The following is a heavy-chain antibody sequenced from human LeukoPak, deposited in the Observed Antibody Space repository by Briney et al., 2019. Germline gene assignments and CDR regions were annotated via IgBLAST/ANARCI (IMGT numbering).Heavy chain of an antibody. CDR3: TRSTNLEAFDI. V-gene: IGHV4-61*08. Sequence: SETLSLTCGVSGASISSGGYSWSWIRQPPGKGLEWIGYIYYSGSTNYNPSLKSRVTISVDTSKNQCSLKLSSVTTADTAVYYCTRSTNLEAFDIWGQGTMVTVSS. D-gene: IGHD2-8*01. J-gene: IGHJ3*02. CDR1: GASISSGGYS. CDR2: IYYSGST.